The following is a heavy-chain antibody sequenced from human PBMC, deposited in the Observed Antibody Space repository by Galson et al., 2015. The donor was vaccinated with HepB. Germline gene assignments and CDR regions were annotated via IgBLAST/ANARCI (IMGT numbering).Heavy chain of an antibody. CDR2: ISFSGNNT. Sequence: SLRLSCAASGFTFGSYAMTWVRQAPRKGLEWVSAISFSGNNTYYADSVKGRFTVSRDNSQNTLYLQMDSLRAEDTAVYLCAKDIGSIMAPIDYWGQGSLVTVSS. CDR3: AKDIGSIMAPIDY. D-gene: IGHD1-26*01. V-gene: IGHV3-23*01. J-gene: IGHJ4*02. CDR1: GFTFGSYA.